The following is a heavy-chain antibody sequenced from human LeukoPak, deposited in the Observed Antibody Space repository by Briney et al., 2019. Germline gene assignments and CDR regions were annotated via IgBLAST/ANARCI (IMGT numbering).Heavy chain of an antibody. CDR3: ARKSGDSSGWYPFDY. Sequence: PSETLSLTGAVYGGSFSGYYWRWIRQPPGKGLEWIGYIYYSGSTNCNPSLKSRVTISVDTSKNQFSLKLSSVTAADTAVYYCARKSGDSSGWYPFDYWGQGTLVTVSS. V-gene: IGHV4-59*01. CDR1: GGSFSGYY. D-gene: IGHD6-19*01. J-gene: IGHJ4*02. CDR2: IYYSGST.